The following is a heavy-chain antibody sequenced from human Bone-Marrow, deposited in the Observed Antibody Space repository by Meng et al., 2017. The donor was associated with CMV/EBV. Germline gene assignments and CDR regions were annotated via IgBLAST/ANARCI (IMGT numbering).Heavy chain of an antibody. CDR1: GFTFDDYA. J-gene: IGHJ6*02. Sequence: GGSLRLSCAASGFTFDDYAMHWVRQAPGKGLEWVSGINWNSGSLGYVDSVKGRFTISRDSAQNSLYLQMNSLRAEDTAVYYCAKSVNIAARPAYYYGMDVWGQGTTVTVSS. D-gene: IGHD6-6*01. CDR3: AKSVNIAARPAYYYGMDV. CDR2: INWNSGSL. V-gene: IGHV3-9*01.